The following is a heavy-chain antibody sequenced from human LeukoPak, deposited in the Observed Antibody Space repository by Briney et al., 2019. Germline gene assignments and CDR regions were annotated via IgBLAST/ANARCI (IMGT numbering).Heavy chain of an antibody. CDR1: GFTFSSYG. Sequence: GGSLRLSCAASGFTFSSYGMHWVRQAPGKVLEWVAVIWYDGSNKYYADSVKGRFTISRDNSKNTLYLQMNSLRAEDTAVYYCARDLVDTAIGTLDYWGQGTLVTVSS. V-gene: IGHV3-33*01. D-gene: IGHD5-18*01. CDR3: ARDLVDTAIGTLDY. J-gene: IGHJ4*02. CDR2: IWYDGSNK.